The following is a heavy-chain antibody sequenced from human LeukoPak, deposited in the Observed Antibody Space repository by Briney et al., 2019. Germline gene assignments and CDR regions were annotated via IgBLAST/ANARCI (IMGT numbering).Heavy chain of an antibody. V-gene: IGHV4-34*01. CDR2: INHSGST. CDR1: GGSFSGYY. D-gene: IGHD6-19*01. Sequence: PSETLSLTCAVYGGSFSGYYWSWIRQPPGKGLEWIGEINHSGSTNYNPSLKSRVTISVDTSKNQFSLKLSSVTAADTAVYYCARDETGYSSGWHMDVWGKGATVTVSS. J-gene: IGHJ6*03. CDR3: ARDETGYSSGWHMDV.